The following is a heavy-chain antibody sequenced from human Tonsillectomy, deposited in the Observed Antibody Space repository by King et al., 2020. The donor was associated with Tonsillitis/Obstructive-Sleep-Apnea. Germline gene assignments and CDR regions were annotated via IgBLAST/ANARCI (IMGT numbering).Heavy chain of an antibody. CDR3: AKDPQDIVVVPAAIPLDGFDI. D-gene: IGHD2-2*02. CDR1: GFIFSSVA. Sequence: VQLVESGGGLVQPGGSLRLSCAASGFIFSSVAMSWVRQAPGKGLEWVSAISVSGGSTYDADSVKGWFTISRENSKNTQYLQMNSMRAEETGVYYCAKDPQDIVVVPAAIPLDGFDIWGQGTMVTVSS. CDR2: ISVSGGST. J-gene: IGHJ3*02. V-gene: IGHV3-23*04.